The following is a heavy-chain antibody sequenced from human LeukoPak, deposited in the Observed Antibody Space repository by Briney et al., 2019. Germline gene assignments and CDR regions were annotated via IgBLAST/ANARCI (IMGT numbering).Heavy chain of an antibody. CDR2: IKGDGSIK. CDR3: ARDKAYNSFDL. CDR1: GFTFSSYW. J-gene: IGHJ5*02. V-gene: IGHV3-7*01. Sequence: GGSLRLSCAASGFTFSSYWMTWVRQAPGKGLEWVANIKGDGSIKAYVDSVKGRFTISRDNAKNSVYLQMNSLRVEDTAVYYCARDKAYNSFDLWGQGTLVIVSS. D-gene: IGHD1-14*01.